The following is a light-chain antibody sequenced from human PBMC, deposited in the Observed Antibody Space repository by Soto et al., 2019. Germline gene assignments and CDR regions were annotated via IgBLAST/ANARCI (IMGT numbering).Light chain of an antibody. CDR2: EVA. J-gene: IGLJ2*01. Sequence: QSALTQPASVSGSPGQSITISCTGTSSDVGIYKYVSWYQQHPGKAPNLMIYEVANRPSGVSNRFSGSKSDNTASLTISGLQAEDEADYYCSSFTSSSTVVFGGGTQLTVL. CDR1: SSDVGIYKY. V-gene: IGLV2-14*01. CDR3: SSFTSSSTVV.